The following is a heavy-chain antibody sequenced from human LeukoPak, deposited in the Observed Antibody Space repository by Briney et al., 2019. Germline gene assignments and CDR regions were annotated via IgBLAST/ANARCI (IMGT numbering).Heavy chain of an antibody. CDR3: ARHRRYNSSNIDY. D-gene: IGHD6-13*01. CDR1: GGSFSGYY. Sequence: SETLSLTCAVYGGSFSGYYWSWIRQPPGKGLEWIGEINHSGSTNYNPSLKSRVTISVDTSKNQFSLKLSSVTAADTAVYYCARHRRYNSSNIDYWGQGTLVTVSS. CDR2: INHSGST. V-gene: IGHV4-34*01. J-gene: IGHJ4*02.